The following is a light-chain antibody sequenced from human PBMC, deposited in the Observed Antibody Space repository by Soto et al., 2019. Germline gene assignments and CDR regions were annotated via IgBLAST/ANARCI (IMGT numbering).Light chain of an antibody. CDR3: QQYNNWPLT. CDR1: QSVSSN. J-gene: IGKJ4*01. CDR2: DVS. V-gene: IGKV3D-15*01. Sequence: EIVMTQSPATLSVSPGERATLSCWASQSVSSNSAWYQQKPGQAPRLLIYDVSTRATGIPTRFSGSGSGTEFTLTISSLQSEDFAAYYCQQYNNWPLTFGGGTKVEIK.